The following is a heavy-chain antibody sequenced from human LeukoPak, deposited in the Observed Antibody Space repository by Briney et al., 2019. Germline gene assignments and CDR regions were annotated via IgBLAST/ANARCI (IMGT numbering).Heavy chain of an antibody. CDR1: GFTFSNFG. D-gene: IGHD1-26*01. CDR3: ARDYSGKFTTDY. Sequence: GGSLGLSCAASGFTFSNFGLHWVRQAPGKGLDWVAYVSDDGRRKYYAGSVKGRFTISRDSSKNTLDLQMNSLKPEDTAVYYCARDYSGKFTTDYWGQGTLVSVSS. J-gene: IGHJ4*02. CDR2: VSDDGRRK. V-gene: IGHV3-30-3*01.